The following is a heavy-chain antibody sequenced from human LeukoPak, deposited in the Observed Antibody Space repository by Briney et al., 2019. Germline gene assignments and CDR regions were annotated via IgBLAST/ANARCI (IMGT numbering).Heavy chain of an antibody. J-gene: IGHJ4*02. CDR1: GFTFTHYT. V-gene: IGHV3-23*01. CDR3: AKDRGDTYYYDSSGYSY. CDR2: ISGSGGST. D-gene: IGHD3-22*01. Sequence: PGGSLRLSCAASGFTFTHYTLAWVRQAPGKGLEWVSAISGSGGSTYYADSVKGRFTISRDNSKNTLYLQMNSLRAEDTAVYYCAKDRGDTYYYDSSGYSYWGQGTLVTVSS.